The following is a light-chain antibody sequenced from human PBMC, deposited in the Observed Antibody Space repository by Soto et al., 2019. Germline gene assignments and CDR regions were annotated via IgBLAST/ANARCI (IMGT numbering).Light chain of an antibody. J-gene: IGLJ1*01. CDR3: CSYARGSTYV. CDR2: EGT. Sequence: QSVLTQPASVSGSPGQSITISCTGTSSDVGSYNLVSWYQQHPGKVPQLMVYEGTKRPSGVSNRFSGSKSGNTASLPISGLQAEDEADYYCCSYARGSTYVFGTGTKLTVL. V-gene: IGLV2-23*01. CDR1: SSDVGSYNL.